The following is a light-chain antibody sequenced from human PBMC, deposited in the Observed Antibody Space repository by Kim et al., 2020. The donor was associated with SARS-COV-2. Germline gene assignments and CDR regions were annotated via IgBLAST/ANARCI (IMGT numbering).Light chain of an antibody. Sequence: QSVLTQPPSASGTPGQTVTISCSRSGSNIGSNSINWYQQLPGTAPKLLIFGYNQRPSGIPDRFSGSMSGASASLAISGLQSEDPAEYYCSVWDGSLNGAIFGGGTQLTVL. V-gene: IGLV1-44*01. CDR2: GYN. CDR1: GSNIGSNS. CDR3: SVWDGSLNGAI. J-gene: IGLJ2*01.